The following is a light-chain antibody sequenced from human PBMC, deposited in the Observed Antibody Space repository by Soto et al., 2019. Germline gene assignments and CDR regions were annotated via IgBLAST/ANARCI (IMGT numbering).Light chain of an antibody. CDR2: EVN. CDR3: SSYTRSSTLEV. J-gene: IGLJ1*01. V-gene: IGLV2-14*01. CDR1: SSDVGGYNY. Sequence: QSALTQPASVSGSPGQSISISCTGTSSDVGGYNYVSWYQQHPGKAPKLMIYEVNSRPSGVSNRFSGSKSGNTASLTISGLQAEDEADYYCSSYTRSSTLEVFGTGTKLTVL.